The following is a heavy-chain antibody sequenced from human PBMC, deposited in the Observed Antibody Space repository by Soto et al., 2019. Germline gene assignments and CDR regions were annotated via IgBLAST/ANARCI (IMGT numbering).Heavy chain of an antibody. Sequence: QVQLVQSGAEVKKPGSSVKVSCKASGGTFSSYAISWVRQAPGQGLEWMGGIIPIFGTANYAQKFQGRVTTPDAESTSHSYMGQSSLGSGGAVGYYCARGGTEFVQASRRGEVAPWGQGTLVTVSS. V-gene: IGHV1-69*12. CDR3: ARGGTEFVQASRRGEVAP. CDR1: GGTFSSYA. D-gene: IGHD2-8*02. J-gene: IGHJ5*02. CDR2: IIPIFGTA.